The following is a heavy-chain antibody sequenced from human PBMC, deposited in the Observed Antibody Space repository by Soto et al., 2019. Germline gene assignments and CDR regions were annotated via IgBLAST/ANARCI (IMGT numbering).Heavy chain of an antibody. Sequence: HRGALRLSCASSGFTFSSCAMSWVRQAPGKGLEWVSGISGSGGGTYYADSVKGRFTISRDNSKNTLYLQMNSLRAEDTAVYYCAKDRSRSYGSGYPLGYFDYWGQGTLVTVSS. CDR1: GFTFSSCA. J-gene: IGHJ4*02. V-gene: IGHV3-23*01. D-gene: IGHD3-22*01. CDR3: AKDRSRSYGSGYPLGYFDY. CDR2: ISGSGGGT.